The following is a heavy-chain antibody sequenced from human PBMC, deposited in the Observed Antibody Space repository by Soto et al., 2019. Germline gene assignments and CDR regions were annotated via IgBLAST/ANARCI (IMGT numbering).Heavy chain of an antibody. CDR2: IIPIFGTA. D-gene: IGHD1-1*01. J-gene: IGHJ6*02. V-gene: IGHV1-69*13. Sequence: GASVKVSCKASGGTFSSYAISWVRQAPGQGLEWMGGIIPIFGTANYAQKFQGRVTITADESTSTAYMELSSLRSEDTAVYYCARPWERAPSGGMDVWGQGTTVTVSS. CDR3: ARPWERAPSGGMDV. CDR1: GGTFSSYA.